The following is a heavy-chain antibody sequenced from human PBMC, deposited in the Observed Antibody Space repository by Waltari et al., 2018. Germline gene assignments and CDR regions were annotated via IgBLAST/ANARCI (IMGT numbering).Heavy chain of an antibody. CDR2: IKKDGSAE. CDR3: ARDQWFAFDI. J-gene: IGHJ3*02. D-gene: IGHD3-22*01. Sequence: EVQLVESGGGLVQPGGSLRLSCAASGFTLSSYWMSWVRQAPGKGPGWVANIKKDGSAEYYVDSVRGRFTISRDNAKNSLYLQMNSLRPEDTAVYYCARDQWFAFDIWGQGTMVTVSS. V-gene: IGHV3-7*01. CDR1: GFTLSSYW.